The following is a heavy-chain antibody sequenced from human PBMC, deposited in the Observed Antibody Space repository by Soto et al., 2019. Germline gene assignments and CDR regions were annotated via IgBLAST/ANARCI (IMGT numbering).Heavy chain of an antibody. CDR1: GFTFSSYA. V-gene: IGHV3-23*01. J-gene: IGHJ4*02. D-gene: IGHD6-6*01. CDR3: ANWGDRYSSWSLHFDY. CDR2: ISGSGGST. Sequence: PGGSLRLSCAASGFTFSSYAMSWVRQAPGKGLEWVSAISGSGGSTYYADSVKGRFTISRDNSKNTLYLQMNSLRAEDTAVYYCANWGDRYSSWSLHFDYWGQGTLVTVSS.